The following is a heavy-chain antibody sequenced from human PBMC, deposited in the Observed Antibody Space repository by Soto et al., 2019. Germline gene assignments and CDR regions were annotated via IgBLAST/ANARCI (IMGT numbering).Heavy chain of an antibody. CDR3: ASTTVWKNAFEI. V-gene: IGHV3-53*01. D-gene: IGHD3-16*01. CDR2: IESGGSI. Sequence: EVQLVESGGGLIQPGGSLRLSCAASGVTVNTNYMSWVRQSPGEGLEWVSLIESGGSIYYADSVKGRFTISRDIFKNTLSLQMNSLRVEDTAVYYCASTTVWKNAFEIWGQGTLVTVSS. J-gene: IGHJ3*02. CDR1: GVTVNTNY.